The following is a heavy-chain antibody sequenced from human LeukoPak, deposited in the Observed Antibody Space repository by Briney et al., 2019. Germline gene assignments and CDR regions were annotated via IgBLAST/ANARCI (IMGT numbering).Heavy chain of an antibody. V-gene: IGHV5-51*01. CDR2: IYPGDSDT. D-gene: IGHD3-10*01. J-gene: IGHJ4*02. Sequence: GESLKISCKGSGYSFTSYWIGWVRQMPGEGLEWMGIIYPGDSDTRYSPSFQGQVTISADKSISTAYLQWSSLKASDTAMYYCARHPYYYGSGSYYNLDYWGQGTLVTVSS. CDR3: ARHPYYYGSGSYYNLDY. CDR1: GYSFTSYW.